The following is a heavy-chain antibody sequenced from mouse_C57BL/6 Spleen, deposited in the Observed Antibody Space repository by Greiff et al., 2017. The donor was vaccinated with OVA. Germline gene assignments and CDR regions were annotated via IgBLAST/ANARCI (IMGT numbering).Heavy chain of an antibody. D-gene: IGHD2-2*01. CDR2: IDPENGDT. J-gene: IGHJ2*01. Sequence: EVQLQQSGAELVRPGASVKLSCTASGFNIKDDYMHWVKQRPEQGLEWIGWIDPENGDTEYASKFQGKATITADTSSNTAYLQLSSLTSEDTAVYYCTTCGVTTMYYFDYWGQGTTLTVSS. CDR1: GFNIKDDY. CDR3: TTCGVTTMYYFDY. V-gene: IGHV14-4*01.